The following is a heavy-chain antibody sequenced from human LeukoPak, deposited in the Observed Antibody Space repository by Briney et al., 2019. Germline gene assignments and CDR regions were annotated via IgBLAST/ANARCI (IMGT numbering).Heavy chain of an antibody. Sequence: PGGSLRLSCAASGFTFSSYGMHWVRQAPSKGLEWVAVISYDGSNKYYAESVKGRFTISRDNSKNTLYLQMNSLRAEDTAVYYCAKAAGYCSSTSCPRGDYYYYYGMDVWGQGTTVTVSS. CDR2: ISYDGSNK. J-gene: IGHJ6*02. D-gene: IGHD2-2*01. CDR1: GFTFSSYG. CDR3: AKAAGYCSSTSCPRGDYYYYYGMDV. V-gene: IGHV3-30*18.